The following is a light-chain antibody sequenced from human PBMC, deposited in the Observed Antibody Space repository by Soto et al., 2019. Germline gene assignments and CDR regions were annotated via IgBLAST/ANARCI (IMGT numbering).Light chain of an antibody. J-gene: IGKJ2*01. CDR1: QTVSSTY. V-gene: IGKV3-20*01. Sequence: EIVLTQSPGTLSLSPGERATLSCRASQTVSSTYLGWYQQKPGQAPRLLIYGTSNRATGIPDRFSGSGSGTDFTLTISRLEPEDFAVYYCQHYGGSPPYTFGQGTTLEIK. CDR2: GTS. CDR3: QHYGGSPPYT.